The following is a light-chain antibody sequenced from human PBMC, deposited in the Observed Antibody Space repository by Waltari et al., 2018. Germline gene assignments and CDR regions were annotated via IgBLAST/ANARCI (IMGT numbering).Light chain of an antibody. CDR2: GAS. Sequence: EIVMTQSPATLSVSPGEGATLSCRASQSISSNLAWYQQKPGQTPRLLLYGASTRAGGVPARFSGSASGTEFTLTISSLQSVDFAVYYCQQYHNWPPWTFGQGTKVEI. J-gene: IGKJ1*01. CDR3: QQYHNWPPWT. V-gene: IGKV3-15*01. CDR1: QSISSN.